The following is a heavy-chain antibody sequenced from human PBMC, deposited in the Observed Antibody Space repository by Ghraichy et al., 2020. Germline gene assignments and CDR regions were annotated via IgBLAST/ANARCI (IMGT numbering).Heavy chain of an antibody. D-gene: IGHD1-7*01. V-gene: IGHV4-59*01. J-gene: IGHJ4*02. CDR3: ARGFSYNWNYGVDY. CDR2: IYYSGST. Sequence: SETLSLTCTVSGGSISSYYWSWIRQPPGKGLEWIGYIYYSGSTNYNPSLKSRVTISVDTSKNQFSLKLSSVTAADTAVYYCARGFSYNWNYGVDYWGQGTLVTVSS. CDR1: GGSISSYY.